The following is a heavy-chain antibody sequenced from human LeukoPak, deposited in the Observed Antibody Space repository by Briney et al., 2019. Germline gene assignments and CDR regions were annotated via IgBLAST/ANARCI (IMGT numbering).Heavy chain of an antibody. V-gene: IGHV1-24*01. CDR1: GYTLTELS. D-gene: IGHD3-22*01. J-gene: IGHJ4*02. CDR3: ATIPPVYYYDSSGYSH. CDR2: FDPEDGET. Sequence: GASVKVSRKVSGYTLTELSMHWVRQAPGKGLEWMGGFDPEDGETIYAQKFQGRVTMTEDTSTDTAYMELSSLRSEDTAVYYCATIPPVYYYDSSGYSHWGQGTLVTVSS.